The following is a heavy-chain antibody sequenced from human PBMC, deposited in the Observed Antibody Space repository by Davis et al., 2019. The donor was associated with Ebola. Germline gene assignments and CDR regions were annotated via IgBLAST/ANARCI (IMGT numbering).Heavy chain of an antibody. CDR3: ARDGIQLWGIDY. CDR1: GYTFTSYA. CDR2: INAGNGNT. J-gene: IGHJ4*02. D-gene: IGHD5-18*01. V-gene: IGHV1-3*01. Sequence: AASVKVSCKASGYTFTSYAMHWERQAPGQRLEWMGWINAGNGNTKYSQKFQGRVTITRDTSASTAYMELSSLRSEDTAVYYCARDGIQLWGIDYWGQGTLVTVSS.